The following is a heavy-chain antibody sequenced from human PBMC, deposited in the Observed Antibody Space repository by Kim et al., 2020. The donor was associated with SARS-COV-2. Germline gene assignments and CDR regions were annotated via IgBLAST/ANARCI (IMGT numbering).Heavy chain of an antibody. J-gene: IGHJ6*01. CDR3: ARLLVVRGVIRDNYYGMDV. D-gene: IGHD3-10*01. Sequence: SETLSLTCTVSGGSISSYYLSWIRQPPGKGLEWIWSISYSGSTTYNPSLKSRVTISVDTSKNQFSLKLISVTAADTAVYYCARLLVVRGVIRDNYYGMDV. CDR1: GGSISSYY. V-gene: IGHV4-59*08. CDR2: ISYSGST.